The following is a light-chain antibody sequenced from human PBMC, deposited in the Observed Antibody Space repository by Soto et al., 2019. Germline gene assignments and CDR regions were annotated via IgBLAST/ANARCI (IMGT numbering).Light chain of an antibody. CDR1: SSDIGAYNF. CDR3: TSWTTSTTMI. J-gene: IGLJ2*01. V-gene: IGLV2-14*03. Sequence: QSALTQPASVSGSTGQSITISCTGTSSDIGAYNFVSWYQQHPGKAPKLMLYDVNIRPSGVSNRFSGSKSGNTASLTISGLQAEYEADYYCTSWTTSTTMIFGGGTKLTV. CDR2: DVN.